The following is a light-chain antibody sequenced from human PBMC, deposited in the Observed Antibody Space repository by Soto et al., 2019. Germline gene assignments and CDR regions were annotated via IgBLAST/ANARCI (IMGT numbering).Light chain of an antibody. Sequence: QSVMTQPPSVSAAPGQTVTISCSGSSSNIGGNSVSWYQQLPGTAPKLLIYDDNKRPSGIPDRFSGSKSGTSATLGITGFQTGDEAEYYCSSYTNINTRACVFGTGTKLTVL. V-gene: IGLV1-51*01. CDR1: SSNIGGNS. CDR2: DDN. J-gene: IGLJ1*01. CDR3: SSYTNINTRACV.